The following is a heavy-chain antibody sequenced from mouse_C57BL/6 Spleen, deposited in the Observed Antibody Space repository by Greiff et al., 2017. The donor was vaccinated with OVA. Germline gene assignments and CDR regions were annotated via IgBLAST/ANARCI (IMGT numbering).Heavy chain of an antibody. CDR1: GFSLTSYG. D-gene: IGHD1-1*01. CDR2: IWSGGST. V-gene: IGHV2-2*01. J-gene: IGHJ4*01. CDR3: ARPDGSGPMDY. Sequence: VKVVESGPGLVQPSQSLSITCTVSGFSLTSYGVHWVRQSPGKGLEWLGVIWSGGSTDYNAAFISRLSISKDNSKSQVCFKMNSLQADDTAIYYCARPDGSGPMDYWGQGTSVTVSS.